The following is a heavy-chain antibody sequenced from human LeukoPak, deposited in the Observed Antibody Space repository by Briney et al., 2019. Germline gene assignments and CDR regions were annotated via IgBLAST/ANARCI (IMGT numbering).Heavy chain of an antibody. CDR3: ATLTYYYDRYYFDY. V-gene: IGHV1-2*02. Sequence: ASVKVSCKASGYTFTGYYIHWVRRAPGQGLEWMGWINPNSGGTNYAQKFQGRVTMTRDTSISTAYMELSRLRSDDTAVYYCATLTYYYDRYYFDYWGQGTLVTVSS. J-gene: IGHJ4*02. D-gene: IGHD3-22*01. CDR1: GYTFTGYY. CDR2: INPNSGGT.